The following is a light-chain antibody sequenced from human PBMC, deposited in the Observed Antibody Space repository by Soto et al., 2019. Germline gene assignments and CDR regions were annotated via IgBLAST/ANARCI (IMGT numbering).Light chain of an antibody. CDR1: SSNIGAGYD. J-gene: IGLJ1*01. CDR3: KSYDSSLSGYV. CDR2: GNS. V-gene: IGLV1-40*01. Sequence: QSVLTQPPSVSGGPGQRVTISCTGSSSNIGAGYDVHWYQQLPGTAPKLLIYGNSNRPSGVPDRFSGSKSGTSASLAITGLQAEDEADYYCKSYDSSLSGYVFGTGTKLTVL.